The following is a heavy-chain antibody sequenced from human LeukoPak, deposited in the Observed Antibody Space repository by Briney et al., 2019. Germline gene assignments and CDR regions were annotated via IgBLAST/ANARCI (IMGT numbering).Heavy chain of an antibody. V-gene: IGHV3-9*01. D-gene: IGHD5-12*01. CDR2: ISWSSGNI. J-gene: IGHJ6*02. CDR1: GFTFDDYA. CDR3: ARDAWRRVCYYGMDV. Sequence: GGSLRLSCAASGFTFDDYAMHWVRQAPGKGLGWVSGISWSSGNIGYADSVKGRFTISRDNAKNSLYLEMNSLRTEDTALYFCARDAWRRVCYYGMDVWGQGTTVAVSS.